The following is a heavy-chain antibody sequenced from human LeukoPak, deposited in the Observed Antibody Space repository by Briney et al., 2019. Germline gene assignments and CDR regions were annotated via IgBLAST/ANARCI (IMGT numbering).Heavy chain of an antibody. D-gene: IGHD2-15*01. CDR2: MSSSDDGR. CDR1: GFSFSSYA. V-gene: IGHV3-23*01. CDR3: AKAPVTSCRGAFCYPFDY. Sequence: GGSLRLSCATSGFSFSSYAMSWVRQAPGRGLEWVSAMSSSDDGRYFAASVRGRFTISRDTSRSTLYLQMNSLRAEDAAVYYCAKAPVTSCRGAFCYPFDYWGQGTLVTVSS. J-gene: IGHJ4*02.